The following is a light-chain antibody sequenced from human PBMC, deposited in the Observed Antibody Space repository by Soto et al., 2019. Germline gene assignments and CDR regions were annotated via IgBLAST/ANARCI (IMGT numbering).Light chain of an antibody. Sequence: SYELTQPPSVSVSPGQTASITCSGDKLGARYICWYQQKPGQSPVLVIYQDSRRPSGIPERFSGSNSGNTATLTIGGTQAMDEADYYCQAWDSTTARAVFGGGTKLTVL. V-gene: IGLV3-1*01. CDR2: QDS. CDR3: QAWDSTTARAV. J-gene: IGLJ2*01. CDR1: KLGARY.